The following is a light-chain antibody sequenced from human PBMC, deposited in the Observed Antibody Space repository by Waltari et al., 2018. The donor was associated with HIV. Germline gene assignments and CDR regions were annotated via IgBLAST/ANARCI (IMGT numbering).Light chain of an antibody. CDR2: ENN. V-gene: IGLV1-51*01. CDR3: GSWDSGLNVAV. Sequence: QSVLTQPPSVSAAPGQKVTISCSGSSSNIGNNYVSWYQHLPGTAPKVLIYENNKRPSGIPDRCSGSKSGTTATLVISGLQTEDEADYFCGSWDSGLNVAVFGGGTKLTVL. J-gene: IGLJ2*01. CDR1: SSNIGNNY.